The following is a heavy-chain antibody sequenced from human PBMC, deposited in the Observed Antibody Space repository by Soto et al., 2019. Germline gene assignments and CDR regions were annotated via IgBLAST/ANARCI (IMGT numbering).Heavy chain of an antibody. CDR2: ISGGGTTI. CDR1: GFRFSYYY. J-gene: IGHJ4*02. V-gene: IGHV3-11*01. CDR3: ASDPYCYASGF. Sequence: GGSLRLSCAASGFRFSYYYMTWIRQAPGKGLEWVSKISGGGTTIYYADSVKGRFTVSRDNAKNSLYLQMNNLRAEDTAVYYCASDPYCYASGFWGQGTLVTVSS. D-gene: IGHD3-10*01.